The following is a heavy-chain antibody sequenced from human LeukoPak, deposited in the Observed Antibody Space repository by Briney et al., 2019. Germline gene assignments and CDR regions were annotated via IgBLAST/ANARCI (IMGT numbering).Heavy chain of an antibody. D-gene: IGHD5-18*01. Sequence: SVKVSCKASGGTFSSYAISWVRQAPGQGLEWMGGIIPIFGTANYAQKFQGRVTITTDESTSTAYMELSSLRSEDTAVYYCARLRGYSYGSREYYFDYWGQGTLVTVSS. CDR3: ARLRGYSYGSREYYFDY. CDR1: GGTFSSYA. J-gene: IGHJ4*02. V-gene: IGHV1-69*05. CDR2: IIPIFGTA.